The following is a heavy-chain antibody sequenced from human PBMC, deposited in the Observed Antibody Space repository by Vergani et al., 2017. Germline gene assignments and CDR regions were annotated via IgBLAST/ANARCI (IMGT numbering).Heavy chain of an antibody. Sequence: EVQLLESGGGLVQPGGSLRLSCAASGFTFSSYAMSWVRQAPGKGLEWVSAISGSGGSTYYADSVKGRFTISRDNSKNTLYLQMNSLRAEDTAVYYCAKDSRAYCGGDCQHYFDYWGQGTLVTVSS. D-gene: IGHD2-21*01. V-gene: IGHV3-23*01. CDR1: GFTFSSYA. J-gene: IGHJ4*02. CDR3: AKDSRAYCGGDCQHYFDY. CDR2: ISGSGGST.